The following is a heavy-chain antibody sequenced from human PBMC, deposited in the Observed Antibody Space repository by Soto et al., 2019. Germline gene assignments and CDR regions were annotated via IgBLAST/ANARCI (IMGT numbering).Heavy chain of an antibody. D-gene: IGHD6-19*01. V-gene: IGHV4-38-2*01. CDR2: IYHSGST. CDR1: GYSISSGYY. J-gene: IGHJ4*02. CDR3: ASLIAVAGTIRY. Sequence: SETLSLTCAVSGYSISSGYYWGWIRQPPGKGLEWIGSIYHSGSTYYNPSLKSRVTISVETSKNQFSLKLSSVTAADTAVYYCASLIAVAGTIRYSGPGTLPTVYS.